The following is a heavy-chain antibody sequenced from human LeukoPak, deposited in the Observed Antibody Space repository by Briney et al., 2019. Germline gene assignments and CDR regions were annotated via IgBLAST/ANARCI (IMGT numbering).Heavy chain of an antibody. J-gene: IGHJ5*02. V-gene: IGHV4-59*01. Sequence: PSETLSLTCTVSGGSISTYSWNWIRQSPGQGLEWIGYIKNNGGNYNNPSLMGRVTISLDTSKNQFSLRLTSVTAADTAVYYCARDAGGTWFDPWGQGTLVTVSS. CDR1: GGSISTYS. CDR2: IKNNGGN. CDR3: ARDAGGTWFDP.